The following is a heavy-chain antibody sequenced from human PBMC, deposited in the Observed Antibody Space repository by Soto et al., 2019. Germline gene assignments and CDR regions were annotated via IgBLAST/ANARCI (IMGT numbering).Heavy chain of an antibody. CDR1: RVTFSDHY. V-gene: IGHV3-72*01. Sequence: EVQLVESGGGLVQPGGSLRLSCAASRVTFSDHYMDWVRQAPGKGLEWVGRSRNKANSYTTEYAASVKGRFTISRDDSMNSVYMQMNSLKTEDTAVYYCASVVPGGRDAFDIWGQGTMVTVSS. D-gene: IGHD3-16*01. J-gene: IGHJ3*02. CDR3: ASVVPGGRDAFDI. CDR2: SRNKANSYTT.